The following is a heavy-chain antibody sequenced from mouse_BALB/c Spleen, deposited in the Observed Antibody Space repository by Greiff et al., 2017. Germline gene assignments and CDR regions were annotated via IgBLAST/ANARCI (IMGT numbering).Heavy chain of an antibody. J-gene: IGHJ3*01. CDR2: IRSKSNNYAT. D-gene: IGHD2-10*02. V-gene: IGHV10S3*01. CDR1: GFTFNTNA. CDR3: VRGYGNYEDWFAY. Sequence: EVQLVETGGGLVQPKGSLKLSCAASGFTFNTNAMNWVRQAPGKGLEWVARIRSKSNNYATYYADSVKDRFTISRDDSQSMLYLQMNNLKTEDTAMYYCVRGYGNYEDWFAYWGQGTLVTVSA.